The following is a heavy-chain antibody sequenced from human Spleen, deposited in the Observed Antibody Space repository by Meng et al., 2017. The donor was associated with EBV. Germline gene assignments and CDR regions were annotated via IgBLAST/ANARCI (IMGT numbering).Heavy chain of an antibody. D-gene: IGHD6-6*01. V-gene: IGHV4-34*01. Sequence: QRQLQQWGAGLLKPSEALSLTCAVYGGSFSGYYWSWIRQPPGKGLEWIGESNHSGSTNYNPSLKSRVTISVDTSKNQFSLRLSSVTAADTAVYYCAKGRIVTRSPWFDPWGRGTLVTVSS. CDR2: SNHSGST. CDR1: GGSFSGYY. J-gene: IGHJ5*02. CDR3: AKGRIVTRSPWFDP.